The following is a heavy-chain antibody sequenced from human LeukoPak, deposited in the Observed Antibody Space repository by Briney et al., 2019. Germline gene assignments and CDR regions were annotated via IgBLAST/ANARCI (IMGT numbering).Heavy chain of an antibody. D-gene: IGHD5-18*01. J-gene: IGHJ4*02. CDR3: ARDNWGYSYGFRGDYFDH. CDR1: GYTFTSYY. V-gene: IGHV1-46*01. Sequence: ASVKVSCKASGYTFTSYYMHWVRQAPGQGLEWMGIINPSGGSTSYAQKFQGRVPMTRDMSTSTVYMELSSLRSEDTAVYYCARDNWGYSYGFRGDYFDHWGQGTLVTVSS. CDR2: INPSGGST.